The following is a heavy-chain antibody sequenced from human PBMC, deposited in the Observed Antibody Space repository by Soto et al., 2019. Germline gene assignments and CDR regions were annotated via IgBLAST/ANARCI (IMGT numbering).Heavy chain of an antibody. CDR2: IYTSGTT. V-gene: IGHV4-4*07. D-gene: IGHD6-13*01. CDR3: ARQTTYSSTWYDY. Sequence: QVQLQESGPGLVKPSETLSLTCTVSGGSISNYYWTWIRQPAGKGLEWIGRIYTSGTTNYNPSLKSRITMSVDTSKTQVSLKVSSVTAADTALYYCARQTTYSSTWYDYWGHGTLVTVSS. J-gene: IGHJ5*01. CDR1: GGSISNYY.